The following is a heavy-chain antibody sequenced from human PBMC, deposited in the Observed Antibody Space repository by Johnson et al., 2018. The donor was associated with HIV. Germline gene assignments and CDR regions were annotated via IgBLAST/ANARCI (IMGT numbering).Heavy chain of an antibody. CDR2: ISFDGSNK. CDR3: AKDRPYSSSHGLGDEAFDI. D-gene: IGHD6-6*01. CDR1: GFTFSRYA. Sequence: VQVVESGGGVVQPGRSLRLSCAASGFTFSRYAMHWVRQAPGKGLEWVAVISFDGSNKYYADSVKGRFTISRDNSKKTLYLQMNSRRAEDTAVYYCAKDRPYSSSHGLGDEAFDIWGQGTMVTVSS. V-gene: IGHV3-30-3*01. J-gene: IGHJ3*02.